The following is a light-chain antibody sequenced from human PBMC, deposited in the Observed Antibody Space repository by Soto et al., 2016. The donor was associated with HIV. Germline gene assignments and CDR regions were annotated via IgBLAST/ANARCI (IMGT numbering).Light chain of an antibody. V-gene: IGLV3-21*03. J-gene: IGLJ2*01. CDR2: DDS. CDR3: QVWDGASDHVV. Sequence: SYELTQPPSVSVTPGKTASIACGGNNIGSKSVHWYQQRPGQAPVLVVFDDSDPALRDSLSDSLAPSLGNTATLTISRVEAGDEADYFCQVWDGASDHVVFGGGTRLAVL. CDR1: NIGSKS.